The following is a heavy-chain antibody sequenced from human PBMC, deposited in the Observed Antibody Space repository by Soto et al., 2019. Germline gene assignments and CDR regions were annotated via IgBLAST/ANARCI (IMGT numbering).Heavy chain of an antibody. V-gene: IGHV1-2*02. CDR3: GRGRSGELVVFY. J-gene: IGHJ4*02. CDR1: GYTFTGHY. D-gene: IGHD1-7*01. Sequence: QVQLVQSGAEVKKPGASVKVSCKASGYTFTGHYIHWVRQAPGQGPEWMGEISPVTGGAKYAQKFQGRVTMTRDTSITTVYMELTHLSTDDTAVYYCGRGRSGELVVFYWGQGTLV. CDR2: ISPVTGGA.